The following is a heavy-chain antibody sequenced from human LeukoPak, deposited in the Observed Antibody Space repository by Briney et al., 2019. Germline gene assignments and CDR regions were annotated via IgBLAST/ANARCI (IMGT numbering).Heavy chain of an antibody. J-gene: IGHJ6*03. CDR1: GGSISSYY. Sequence: PSETLSLTCTVSGGSISSYYWSWIRQSPGKGLEWTGYIYYSGSTNYNPSLKSRVTISVDTSKNQFSLKLSSVTAADTAVYYCARVVKAAAGTNYYYYYMDVWGKGTTVTVSS. CDR2: IYYSGST. CDR3: ARVVKAAAGTNYYYYYMDV. V-gene: IGHV4-59*01. D-gene: IGHD6-13*01.